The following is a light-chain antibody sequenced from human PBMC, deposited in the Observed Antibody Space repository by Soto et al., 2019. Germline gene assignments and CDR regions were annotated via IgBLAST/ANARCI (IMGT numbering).Light chain of an antibody. CDR3: QVWDSNSGV. CDR1: NIGGKS. V-gene: IGLV3-21*02. CDR2: DDF. Sequence: SYYLTQPPSVSVAPGQTASITCWGNNIGGKSVHWYQQKPGQAPVLVVYDDFDRPSGIPERFSGSNSGNTATLAINRVEAGDEADYYCQVWDSNSGVFGTGTKVTVL. J-gene: IGLJ1*01.